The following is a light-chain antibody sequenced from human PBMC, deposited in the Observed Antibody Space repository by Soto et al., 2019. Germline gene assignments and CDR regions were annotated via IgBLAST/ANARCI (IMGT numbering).Light chain of an antibody. CDR1: QGVRSNF. V-gene: IGKV3-20*01. CDR2: GAS. Sequence: EIVLTQSPGTLSLSPGERATLSCRASQGVRSNFLAWYQQKPGQAPRLLIYGASTRAAGIPGRFSGSGSGTEFTLTISSLQSEDFAVYYCQHYGRSPTFGQGTRLE. CDR3: QHYGRSPT. J-gene: IGKJ5*01.